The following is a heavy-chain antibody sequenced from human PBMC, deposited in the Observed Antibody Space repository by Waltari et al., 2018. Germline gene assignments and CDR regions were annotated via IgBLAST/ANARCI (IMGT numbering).Heavy chain of an antibody. CDR1: GGSISSGSYY. V-gene: IGHV4-61*02. CDR2: IYTSGST. CDR3: ARDRSYFDY. Sequence: QVQLQESGPGLVKPSQTLSLTCTVPGGSISSGSYYWSWIRQPAGKGLEWIGRIYTSGSTNYNPSLKSRVTISVDTSKNQFSLKLSSVTAADTAVYYCARDRSYFDYWGQGTLVTVSS. J-gene: IGHJ4*02.